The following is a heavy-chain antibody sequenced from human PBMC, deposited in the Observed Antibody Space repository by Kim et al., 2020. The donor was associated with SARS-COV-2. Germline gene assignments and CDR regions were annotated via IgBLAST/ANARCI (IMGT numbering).Heavy chain of an antibody. J-gene: IGHJ6*02. CDR1: GFTFMNYE. CDR2: ISSRAGTI. CDR3: ARPGYQYYGMEV. V-gene: IGHV3-48*03. Sequence: GGSLRLSCRASGFTFMNYEMMWVRLAPGRGLEYISFISSRAGTIHYADSVKGRFIISRDNANDSLYLEMNGLRVEDTAVYFCARPGYQYYGMEVWGQGTTVTVSS.